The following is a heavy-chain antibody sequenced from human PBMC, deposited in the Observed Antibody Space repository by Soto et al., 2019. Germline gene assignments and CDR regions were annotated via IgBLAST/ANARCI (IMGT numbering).Heavy chain of an antibody. CDR2: IYYSGST. CDR1: GGSVSSGSYY. V-gene: IGHV4-61*01. D-gene: IGHD2-2*01. Sequence: KPSETLSLTCTVSGGSVSSGSYYWSWIRQPPGKGLEWIGHIYYSGSTNYNPSLKSRVTISVETSKNQFSLKLSSVTASDTAVYYCAREACSSTSCDVSWGQGILVTVS. J-gene: IGHJ5*02. CDR3: AREACSSTSCDVS.